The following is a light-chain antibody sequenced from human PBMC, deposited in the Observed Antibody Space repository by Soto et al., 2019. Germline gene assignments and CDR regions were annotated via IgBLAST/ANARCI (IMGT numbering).Light chain of an antibody. V-gene: IGLV2-18*02. CDR2: EVI. J-gene: IGLJ2*01. CDR1: SSDVGSYNR. Sequence: QSALTQPPSVSGSPGQSVTISCTGTSSDVGSYNRVSWYQQPPGTAPKLMIYEVINRPSGVPDRFSGSKSGNTASLTISGLKAEDEADYYCSSFTSSSTLVFGGGTKLTVL. CDR3: SSFTSSSTLV.